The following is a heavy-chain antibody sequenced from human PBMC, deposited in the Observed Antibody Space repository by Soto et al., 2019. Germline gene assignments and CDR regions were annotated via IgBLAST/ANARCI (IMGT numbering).Heavy chain of an antibody. CDR1: GGTFGSDA. CDR3: ARDRTDSGYYTNWLDP. D-gene: IGHD3-22*01. J-gene: IGHJ5*02. Sequence: SVKVSCKASGGTFGSDAITWVRQAPGQGLEWVGRTIPIFGTTNYAQNLQGRVTISADKSTLTSYMELHSLTSDDTALYYCARDRTDSGYYTNWLDPWGQGTQVTVSS. CDR2: TIPIFGTT. V-gene: IGHV1-69*06.